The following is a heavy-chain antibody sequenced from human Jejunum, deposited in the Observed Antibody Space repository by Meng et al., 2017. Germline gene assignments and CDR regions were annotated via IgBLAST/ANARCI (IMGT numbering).Heavy chain of an antibody. Sequence: QLPLQESGPGLVKPSETLSLPCAVSGGSISTAGYYWGWIRQSPGKGLEWIGSIFYSGTTYYNPSLKSRVTISIDTSKNQFSLKMNSVTAADTAVYYCARDTAGFGPWGQGTLVTVSS. V-gene: IGHV4-39*07. D-gene: IGHD6-13*01. CDR3: ARDTAGFGP. J-gene: IGHJ5*02. CDR2: IFYSGTT. CDR1: GGSISTAGYY.